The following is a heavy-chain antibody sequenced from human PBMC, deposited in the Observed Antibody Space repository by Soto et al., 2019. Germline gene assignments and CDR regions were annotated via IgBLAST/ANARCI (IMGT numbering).Heavy chain of an antibody. CDR3: TISNSYGRGDF. J-gene: IGHJ4*02. Sequence: QVQLVQSGSEVTKPGSSVRVSCKASGGTLNSYTISWVRQAPGQGLEWMGGIIPVVGTTDYAQKFQGRVTITADQSTGTAYLDLISLRSEDTALYYCTISNSYGRGDFWGQGTLVTVSS. D-gene: IGHD1-1*01. CDR1: GGTLNSYT. V-gene: IGHV1-69*01. CDR2: IIPVVGTT.